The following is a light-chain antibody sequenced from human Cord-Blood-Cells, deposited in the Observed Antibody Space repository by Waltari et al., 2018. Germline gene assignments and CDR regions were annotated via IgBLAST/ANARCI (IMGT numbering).Light chain of an antibody. V-gene: IGLV6-57*01. CDR1: SGSIASNY. J-gene: IGLJ2*01. Sequence: NFMLTQPHSVSESPGKTVTISCTRSSGSIASNYVHWYQPRPGSSPTTVIYEDNQRPSGVPDRFSGSIDSSSNSASLTISGLKTEDEADYYCQSYDSSNVVFGGGTKLTVL. CDR2: EDN. CDR3: QSYDSSNVV.